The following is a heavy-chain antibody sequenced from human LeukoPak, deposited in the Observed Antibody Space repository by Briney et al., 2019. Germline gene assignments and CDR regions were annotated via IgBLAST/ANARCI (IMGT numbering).Heavy chain of an antibody. V-gene: IGHV3-23*01. CDR3: ARAGPNDHRFDY. D-gene: IGHD1-1*01. CDR2: ISGSGGST. Sequence: GGSLRLSCAASGFTFSSYAMSWVRQAPGKGLEWVSAISGSGGSTYYADSVKGRFTISRDNSKNTLYLQMFSLRPEDTSIYYCARAGPNDHRFDYWGQGTLVTVSS. CDR1: GFTFSSYA. J-gene: IGHJ4*02.